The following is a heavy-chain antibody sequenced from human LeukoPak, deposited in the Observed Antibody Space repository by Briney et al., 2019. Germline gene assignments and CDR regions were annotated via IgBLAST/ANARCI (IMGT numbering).Heavy chain of an antibody. CDR1: RGTFSSYA. CDR2: IIPIFGTA. Sequence: GASVKVSCKASRGTFSSYAISWVRQAPGQGLEWMGGIIPIFGTANYAQKFQGRVTITADESTSTAYMELSSLRSEDTAVYYCARGMGDYYYYGMDVWGQGTTVTVSS. CDR3: ARGMGDYYYYGMDV. V-gene: IGHV1-69*13. D-gene: IGHD2-21*01. J-gene: IGHJ6*02.